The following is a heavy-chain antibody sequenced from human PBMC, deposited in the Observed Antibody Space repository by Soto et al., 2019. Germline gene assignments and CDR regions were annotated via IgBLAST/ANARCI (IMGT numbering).Heavy chain of an antibody. Sequence: PSQTLSLTCVISGDSVSSNSAAWNWIRQSPSRGLEWLGRTYYRSKWYNDYAVSVKSRITINPDTSKNQFSLQLNSVTPEDTAVYYCAREITYYDFWSGSHRRYDYWGQGTLVTVSS. CDR2: TYYRSKWYN. CDR3: AREITYYDFWSGSHRRYDY. J-gene: IGHJ4*02. D-gene: IGHD3-3*01. V-gene: IGHV6-1*01. CDR1: GDSVSSNSAA.